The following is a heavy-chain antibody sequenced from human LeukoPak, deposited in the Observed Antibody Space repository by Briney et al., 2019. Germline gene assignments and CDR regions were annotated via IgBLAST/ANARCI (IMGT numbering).Heavy chain of an antibody. V-gene: IGHV1-18*04. J-gene: IGHJ6*04. CDR1: GYTFTSYG. Sequence: GASVKVSCKASGYTFTSYGISWVRQAPGQGLEWMGSISAYNGNTNYAQNLQGRVTMTTDTSTSTAYMELRSLRSDDTAVYYCARDFIGANYYYAMDVWGKGTTVTVSS. D-gene: IGHD4/OR15-4a*01. CDR3: ARDFIGANYYYAMDV. CDR2: ISAYNGNT.